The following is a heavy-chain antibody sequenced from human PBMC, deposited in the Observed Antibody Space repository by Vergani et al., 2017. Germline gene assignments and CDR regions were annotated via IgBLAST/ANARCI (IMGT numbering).Heavy chain of an antibody. CDR2: IYYSGST. J-gene: IGHJ5*02. V-gene: IGHV4-34*11. CDR1: GGSFSGYY. CDR3: ARGEQLEVWFDP. Sequence: QVQLQQWGAGLLKPSETLSLTCAVYGGSFSGYYWSWIRQPPGKGLEWIGYIYYSGSTNYNPSLKSRVTISVDTSKNQFSLKLSSVTAADTAVYYCARGEQLEVWFDPWGQGTLVTVSS. D-gene: IGHD6-6*01.